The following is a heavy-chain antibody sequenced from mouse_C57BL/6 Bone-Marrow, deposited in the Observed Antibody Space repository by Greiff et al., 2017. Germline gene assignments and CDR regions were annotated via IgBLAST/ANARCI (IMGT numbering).Heavy chain of an antibody. V-gene: IGHV1-59*01. J-gene: IGHJ3*01. CDR3: ARCYYVSWFAY. Sequence: QVQLQQPGAELVRPGPSVKLSCKASGYTFTSYWMHWVKQRPGQGLEWIGVIDPSDSYTNYNQKLKGKATLTVDTSSSTAYMQLSSLHSEDSAVYYCARCYYVSWFAYWGQGTLVTVSA. D-gene: IGHD1-1*01. CDR1: GYTFTSYW. CDR2: IDPSDSYT.